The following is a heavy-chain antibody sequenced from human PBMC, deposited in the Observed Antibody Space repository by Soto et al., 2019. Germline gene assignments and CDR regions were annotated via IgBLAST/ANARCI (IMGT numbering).Heavy chain of an antibody. V-gene: IGHV3-11*01. D-gene: IGHD3-10*01. J-gene: IGHJ6*03. CDR3: ARDFGGRLRPRYYYYYYMDV. CDR2: ISSSGSTI. CDR1: GFTFSDYY. Sequence: GESLKISCAASGFTFSDYYMSWIRQAPGKGLEWVSYISSSGSTIYYADSVKGRFTISRDNAKNSLYLQMNSLRAEDTAVYYCARDFGGRLRPRYYYYYYMDVWGKGTTVTVSS.